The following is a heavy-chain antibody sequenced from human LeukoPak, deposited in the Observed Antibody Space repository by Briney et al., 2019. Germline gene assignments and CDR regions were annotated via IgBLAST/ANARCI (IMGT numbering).Heavy chain of an antibody. CDR2: INIDGSST. CDR1: EFTFSRNW. Sequence: PGGSLRLSCAASEFTFSRNWMYWVRQAPGKGLDWVSRINIDGSSTSYADSVKGRFTISRDNAKNTLYLQMNSLRAEDTAVYYCARGSGSYFPGYWGQGTLVTVSS. CDR3: ARGSGSYFPGY. J-gene: IGHJ4*02. V-gene: IGHV3-74*01. D-gene: IGHD3-10*01.